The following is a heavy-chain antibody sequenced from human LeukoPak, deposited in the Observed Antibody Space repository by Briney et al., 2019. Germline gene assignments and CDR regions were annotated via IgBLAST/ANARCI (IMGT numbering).Heavy chain of an antibody. J-gene: IGHJ5*02. V-gene: IGHV4-4*02. CDR3: ARLTGYSSESWFDP. CDR2: IYHSGST. Sequence: SETLSLTCAVSGGSISSSNWWSWIRQPPGKGLEWIGEIYHSGSTNYNPSLKSRVTISVDKSKTQFSLKLSSVTAADTAVYYCARLTGYSSESWFDPWGQGTLVTVSS. CDR1: GGSISSSNW. D-gene: IGHD3-9*01.